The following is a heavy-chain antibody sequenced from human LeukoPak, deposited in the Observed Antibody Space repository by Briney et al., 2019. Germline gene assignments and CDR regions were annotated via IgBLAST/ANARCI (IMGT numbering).Heavy chain of an antibody. CDR2: INQDGSEK. Sequence: GGSLRLSCAASGFRFSSYWMSWVRQVPGKGLEWVANINQDGSEKYYVDSVKGRFTISRDNAKNSLYLQMNSLRAEDTAVYYCARDGHPFDLWGQGTLVTVAS. CDR3: ARDGHPFDL. J-gene: IGHJ4*02. V-gene: IGHV3-7*01. CDR1: GFRFSSYW.